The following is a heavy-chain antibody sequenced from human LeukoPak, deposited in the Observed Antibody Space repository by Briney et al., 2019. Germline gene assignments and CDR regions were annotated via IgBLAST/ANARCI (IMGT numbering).Heavy chain of an antibody. J-gene: IGHJ4*02. CDR2: ITVTGDAT. CDR1: GFTFRNFA. CDR3: AKSDCGSDGCKLYNY. Sequence: GGSLRLSCAASGFTFRNFAMAWVRQAPGKRLEWVSSITVTGDATGYTESVKGRFTISRDNSKGTVWLQMNSLRAEDTAIYYCAKSDCGSDGCKLYNYWAQGTQVTVSS. D-gene: IGHD2-21*01. V-gene: IGHV3-23*01.